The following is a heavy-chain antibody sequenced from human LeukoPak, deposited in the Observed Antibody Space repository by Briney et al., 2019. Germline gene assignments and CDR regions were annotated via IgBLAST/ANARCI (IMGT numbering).Heavy chain of an antibody. CDR2: IIPILGIA. D-gene: IGHD4-17*01. V-gene: IGHV1-69*02. Sequence: SVKVSCKASGGTFNSYTISWVRQAPGQGLEWMGRIIPILGIANYAQKFQGRVTITADKSTSTAYMELSSLRSEDTAVYYCARGTRDYYSRGLNWFDPWGQGTLVTVSS. J-gene: IGHJ5*02. CDR1: GGTFNSYT. CDR3: ARGTRDYYSRGLNWFDP.